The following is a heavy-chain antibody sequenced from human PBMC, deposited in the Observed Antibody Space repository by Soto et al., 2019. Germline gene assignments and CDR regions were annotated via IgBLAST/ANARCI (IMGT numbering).Heavy chain of an antibody. CDR2: INAGNGNT. V-gene: IGHV1-3*01. Sequence: ASVKVSCKASGYTFTSYAMHWVRQAPGQRLEWMGWINAGNGNTKYSQKFQGRVTITRDTSASTAYMELRSLRSEDTAVYYCARSLGIAEHGALDYWGQGTLVTVSS. D-gene: IGHD6-13*01. CDR3: ARSLGIAEHGALDY. J-gene: IGHJ4*02. CDR1: GYTFTSYA.